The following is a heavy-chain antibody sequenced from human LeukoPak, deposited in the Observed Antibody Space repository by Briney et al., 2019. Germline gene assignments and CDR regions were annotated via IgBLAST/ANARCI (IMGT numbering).Heavy chain of an antibody. CDR3: ARWGDNFGSGSYTLYYYYMDV. CDR1: GYTFSNYY. Sequence: ASVKVSCKASGYTFSNYYIHWVRQAPGQGLEWMGIIGGSTNYAQKFQGRVTMTRDTSTSTVYMELSSLRSEDTAVYYCARWGDNFGSGSYTLYYYYMDVWGKGTTVTVSS. D-gene: IGHD3-10*01. CDR2: IGGST. V-gene: IGHV1-46*01. J-gene: IGHJ6*03.